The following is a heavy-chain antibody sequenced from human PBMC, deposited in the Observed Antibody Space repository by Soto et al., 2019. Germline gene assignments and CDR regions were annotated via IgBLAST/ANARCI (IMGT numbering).Heavy chain of an antibody. CDR3: ARDRMYYYDSSGYYPLEY. CDR1: GYTFTSYG. J-gene: IGHJ4*02. CDR2: ISAYNGNT. D-gene: IGHD3-22*01. Sequence: QVQLVQSGAEVKKPGASVKVSCKASGYTFTSYGISWVRQAPGQGLEWMGWISAYNGNTNYAQKLQGRVTMTTDTXTXTXXMELRSLRSDDTAVYYCARDRMYYYDSSGYYPLEYWGQGTLVTVSS. V-gene: IGHV1-18*01.